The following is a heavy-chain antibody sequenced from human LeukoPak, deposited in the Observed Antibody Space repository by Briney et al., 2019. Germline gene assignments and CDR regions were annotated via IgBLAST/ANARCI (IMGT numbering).Heavy chain of an antibody. CDR3: ARDRGGDAFDI. CDR2: INANSGGK. D-gene: IGHD3-10*01. J-gene: IGHJ3*02. CDR1: GYTLTGYY. Sequence: ASVKVSCKPSGYTLTGYYMHWVRQAPGQGPEWMGWINANSGGKKYAQNFQGRVTMTRDTSISTAYMELSSLRSDDTAVYYCARDRGGDAFDIWGQGTMVTVSS. V-gene: IGHV1-2*02.